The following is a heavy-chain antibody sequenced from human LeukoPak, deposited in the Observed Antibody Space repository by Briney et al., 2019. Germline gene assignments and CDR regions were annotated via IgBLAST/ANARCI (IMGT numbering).Heavy chain of an antibody. CDR1: GFTFSSYA. J-gene: IGHJ4*02. CDR3: ARGYSSSWYVYNFDY. Sequence: PGRSLRLSCAASGFTFSSYAMHWVRQAPGKGLEWVAVISYDGSNKYYADSVKGRFTISRDNSKNTLYLQMNSLRAEDTAVYYCARGYSSSWYVYNFDYRGQGTLVTVSS. CDR2: ISYDGSNK. D-gene: IGHD6-13*01. V-gene: IGHV3-30-3*01.